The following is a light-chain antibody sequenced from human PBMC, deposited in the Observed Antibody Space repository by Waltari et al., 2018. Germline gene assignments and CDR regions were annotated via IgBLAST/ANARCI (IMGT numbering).Light chain of an antibody. J-gene: IGKJ4*01. CDR1: QTINNNF. V-gene: IGKV3-20*01. CDR2: GGS. CDR3: QQYDGLVLT. Sequence: IVLTQSPDTLSLSPGQRATLSCRASQTINNNFLVWYQQKPGQAPRLIIHGGSSGATGFPDRFSGSGSGTDFTLTISSLKPEDSAVYYCQQYDGLVLTFGGGTKVE.